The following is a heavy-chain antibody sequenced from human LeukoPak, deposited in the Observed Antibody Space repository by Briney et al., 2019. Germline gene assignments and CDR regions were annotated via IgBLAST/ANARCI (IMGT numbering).Heavy chain of an antibody. CDR3: ARPYYYDSRIDP. V-gene: IGHV4-34*01. J-gene: IGHJ5*02. CDR2: INHSGST. Sequence: SETLSLTCAVYGGSFSGYYWSWIRQPPGKGLEWVGEINHSGSTNYNPSLKSRVTISVDTSKNQFSLKLSSVTAADTAVYYCARPYYYDSRIDPWGQGTLVTVSS. CDR1: GGSFSGYY. D-gene: IGHD3-22*01.